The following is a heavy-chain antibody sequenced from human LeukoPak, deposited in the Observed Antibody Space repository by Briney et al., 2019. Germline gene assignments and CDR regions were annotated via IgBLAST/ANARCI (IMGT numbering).Heavy chain of an antibody. Sequence: SETLSLTCAVYGGSFSGYYWSWIRQPPGKGLEWIGEINHSGSTNYNPSLKSRVTISVDTSKNQFSLKLSSVTAADTAVYYCAREGLYSSGWNYYYYYYMDVWGKGTTVTVSS. D-gene: IGHD6-19*01. V-gene: IGHV4-34*01. J-gene: IGHJ6*03. CDR1: GGSFSGYY. CDR2: INHSGST. CDR3: AREGLYSSGWNYYYYYYMDV.